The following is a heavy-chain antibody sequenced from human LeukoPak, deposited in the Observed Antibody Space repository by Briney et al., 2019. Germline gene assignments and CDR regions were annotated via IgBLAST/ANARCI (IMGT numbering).Heavy chain of an antibody. V-gene: IGHV1-8*01. CDR3: ARDLRRWEPIIHFDY. CDR2: MNTKSGNT. Sequence: ASVKVSCKASGYTFTRYDINWVRQATGQGLEWMGWMNTKSGNTGHAQKLQGRVTMTTDTSTSTAYMELRSLRSDDTAVYYCARDLRRWEPIIHFDYWGQGTLVTVSS. CDR1: GYTFTRYD. J-gene: IGHJ4*02. D-gene: IGHD1-26*01.